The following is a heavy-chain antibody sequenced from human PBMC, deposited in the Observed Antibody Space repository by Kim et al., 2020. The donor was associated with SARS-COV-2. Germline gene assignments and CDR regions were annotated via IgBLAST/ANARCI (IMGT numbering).Heavy chain of an antibody. J-gene: IGHJ6*03. CDR1: GFTFSSYG. V-gene: IGHV3-30*03. CDR3: ATGIDV. CDR2: ISYDGSNN. Sequence: GGSLRLSCAASGFTFSSYGMHWVRQAPRNAQDWVTVISYDGSNNYYADSALGRFTISRVNSNNTLYLQMISPRAEDTAVYYCATGIDVWGKGAT.